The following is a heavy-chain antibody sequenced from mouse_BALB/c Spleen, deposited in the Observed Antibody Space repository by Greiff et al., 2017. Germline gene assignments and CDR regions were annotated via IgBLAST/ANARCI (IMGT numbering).Heavy chain of an antibody. V-gene: IGHV10-1*02. CDR2: IRSKSNNYAT. J-gene: IGHJ3*01. Sequence: EVKLMESGGGLVQPKGSLKLSCAASGFTFNTYAMNWVRQAPGKGLEWVARIRSKSNNYATYYADSVKDRFTISRDDSQSMLYLQMNNLKTEDTAMYYCVRHRDYYGSSWFAYWGQGTLVTVSA. CDR1: GFTFNTYA. CDR3: VRHRDYYGSSWFAY. D-gene: IGHD1-1*01.